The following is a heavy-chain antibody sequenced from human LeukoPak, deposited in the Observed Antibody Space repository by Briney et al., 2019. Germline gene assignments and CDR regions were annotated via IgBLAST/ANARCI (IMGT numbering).Heavy chain of an antibody. V-gene: IGHV1-69*01. J-gene: IGHJ6*02. CDR3: ARSPVATIQTAYYYGMDV. Sequence: ASVKVSCKASGGTFSSYAISWVRQAPGQGLEWMGGIIPIFGTANYAQKFQGRVTITADEYTSTAYMELSSLRSEDTAVYYCARSPVATIQTAYYYGMDVWGQGTTVTVSS. CDR1: GGTFSSYA. CDR2: IIPIFGTA. D-gene: IGHD5-12*01.